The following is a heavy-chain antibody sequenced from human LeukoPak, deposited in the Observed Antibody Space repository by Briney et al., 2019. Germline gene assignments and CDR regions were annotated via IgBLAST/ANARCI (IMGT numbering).Heavy chain of an antibody. Sequence: PSETLSLTCTVSGGSISSYYWSWIRQPAGKGLEWIGRIYTSGSTNYNPSLKSRVTMSVDTSKNQFSLKLSSVTAADTAVYYCARQSKPLLLGRLRFDPWGQGTLVTVSS. V-gene: IGHV4-4*07. CDR3: ARQSKPLLLGRLRFDP. J-gene: IGHJ5*02. CDR1: GGSISSYY. CDR2: IYTSGST. D-gene: IGHD3-22*01.